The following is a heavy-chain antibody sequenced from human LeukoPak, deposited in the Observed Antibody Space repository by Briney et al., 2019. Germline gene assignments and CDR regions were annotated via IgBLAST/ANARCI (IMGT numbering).Heavy chain of an antibody. CDR3: ARSGWFGELGFDY. CDR2: ISSSSSYI. J-gene: IGHJ4*02. V-gene: IGHV3-21*01. CDR1: GFTLSSYA. D-gene: IGHD3-10*01. Sequence: PGGSLRLSCAASGFTLSSYAMSWVRQAPGKGLEWVSSISSSSSYIYHADSVKGRFTFSRDNAKNSLYLQMNSLRAEDTAVYYCARSGWFGELGFDYWGQGTLVTVSS.